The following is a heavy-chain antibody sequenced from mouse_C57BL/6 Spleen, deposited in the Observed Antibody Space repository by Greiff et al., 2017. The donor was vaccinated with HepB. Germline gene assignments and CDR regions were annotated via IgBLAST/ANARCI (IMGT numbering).Heavy chain of an antibody. Sequence: QVQLQQSGAELVRPGASVTLSCKASGYTFTDYEMHWVKQTPVHGLEWIGAIDPETGGTAYNQKFKGKAILTADKSSSTAYMELCSLTSEDSAVYYCTRRAVVAPFAYWGQGTLVTVSA. CDR3: TRRAVVAPFAY. V-gene: IGHV1-15*01. D-gene: IGHD1-1*01. CDR1: GYTFTDYE. J-gene: IGHJ3*01. CDR2: IDPETGGT.